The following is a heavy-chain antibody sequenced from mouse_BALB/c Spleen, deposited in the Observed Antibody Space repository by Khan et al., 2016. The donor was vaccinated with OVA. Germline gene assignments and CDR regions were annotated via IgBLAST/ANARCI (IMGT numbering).Heavy chain of an antibody. J-gene: IGHJ4*01. Sequence: EVQGVESGGDLVKPGGSLKLSCAASGFNFSSYGMSWVRQTPDKRLEWVASISRGGGYTYYADSVKGRFTIYRDNAKNTLYLQMSSLKSEDTARFYCTRSYYGNDYYAMDNWGQGTSVTVSS. CDR1: GFNFSSYG. V-gene: IGHV5-6*01. D-gene: IGHD2-9*01. CDR2: ISRGGGYT. CDR3: TRSYYGNDYYAMDN.